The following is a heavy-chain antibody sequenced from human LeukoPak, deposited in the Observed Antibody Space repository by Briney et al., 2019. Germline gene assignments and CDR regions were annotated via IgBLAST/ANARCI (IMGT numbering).Heavy chain of an antibody. J-gene: IGHJ4*02. Sequence: PGGSLRLSCTTSGFTFGDYAMSWVRQAPGEGLEWVSTVSDSGGTTYYADSVKGRFTISRDNSRNTLYLRMNSLRAEDTAVYYCAKSHSVAQRGYFDYWGQGTLVTVSS. D-gene: IGHD2-15*01. CDR2: VSDSGGTT. V-gene: IGHV3-23*01. CDR1: GFTFGDYA. CDR3: AKSHSVAQRGYFDY.